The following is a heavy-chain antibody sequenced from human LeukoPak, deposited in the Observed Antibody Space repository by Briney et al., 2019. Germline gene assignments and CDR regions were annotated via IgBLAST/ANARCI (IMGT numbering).Heavy chain of an antibody. Sequence: GGSLRLSCAASGFTFSSYSMNWVRQAPGKGLEWVSSISSSSSYIYYADSVKGRFTIPRDNAKNSLYLQMNSLRAEDTAVYYCARDREVEMATPLFDYWGQGTLVTVSS. J-gene: IGHJ4*02. CDR3: ARDREVEMATPLFDY. V-gene: IGHV3-21*01. D-gene: IGHD5-24*01. CDR1: GFTFSSYS. CDR2: ISSSSSYI.